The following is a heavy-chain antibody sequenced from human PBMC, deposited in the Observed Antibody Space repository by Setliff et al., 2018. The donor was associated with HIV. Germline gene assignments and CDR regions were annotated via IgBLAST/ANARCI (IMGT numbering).Heavy chain of an antibody. V-gene: IGHV3-66*01. D-gene: IGHD3-16*01. CDR3: AREIRTVYTGGHYFYGIDV. J-gene: IGHJ6*02. Sequence: PGGSLRLSCAASGFTDSTNYMSWVRQAPGKGLEWVSIIYTGGSTYYADSVKGRFTISRDNSRNSLYLQMNSLRVGDTAVYYCAREIRTVYTGGHYFYGIDVWGQGTAVTVSS. CDR1: GFTDSTNY. CDR2: IYTGGST.